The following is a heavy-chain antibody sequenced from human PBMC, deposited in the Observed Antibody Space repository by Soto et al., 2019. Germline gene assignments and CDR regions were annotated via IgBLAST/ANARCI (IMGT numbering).Heavy chain of an antibody. V-gene: IGHV1-18*01. CDR3: AGENSSFDY. Sequence: QIQLLQSGAEVKKPGASVKVTCKASGYTFRNFGISWVRQAPGQGLEWMGWISAYNANANYAQKFQGRPTMTADTYTSTAYMELRSLRSDDTTVYYCAGENSSFDYWGQGTLVTVSS. D-gene: IGHD2-15*01. CDR2: ISAYNANA. J-gene: IGHJ4*02. CDR1: GYTFRNFG.